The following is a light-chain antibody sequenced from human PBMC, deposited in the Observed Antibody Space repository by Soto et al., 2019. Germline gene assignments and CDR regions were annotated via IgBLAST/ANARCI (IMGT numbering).Light chain of an antibody. CDR1: QSVSSSY. CDR3: QQYGSSPLT. Sequence: VLLTQSPGTLSLSPGERATLSCRASQSVSSSYLAWYQQKPGQAPRLLMYGTSSRATGIPDRFSGSGSGTDFTLTISRLEPEDFAVYYCQQYGSSPLTFGGGTKVDIK. CDR2: GTS. J-gene: IGKJ4*01. V-gene: IGKV3-20*01.